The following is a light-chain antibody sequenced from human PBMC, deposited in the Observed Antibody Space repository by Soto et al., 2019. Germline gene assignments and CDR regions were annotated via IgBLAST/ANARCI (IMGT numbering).Light chain of an antibody. CDR3: SSYTSSSTYV. Sequence: QSALTQPASVSGSPGQSITISCTGSSSDVGAYNYVSWYQQHPGKAPKLMIYDVSDRPSGVSNRLSGSKSGNTASLTISGLQPEDEADYYCSSYTSSSTYVFGTGTKV. J-gene: IGLJ1*01. V-gene: IGLV2-14*01. CDR1: SSDVGAYNY. CDR2: DVS.